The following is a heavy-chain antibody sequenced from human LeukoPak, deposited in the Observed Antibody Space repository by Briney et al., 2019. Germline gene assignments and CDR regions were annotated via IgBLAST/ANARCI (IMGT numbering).Heavy chain of an antibody. CDR2: IYYGGST. D-gene: IGHD4-17*01. CDR1: GGSVSRNSDY. CDR3: ARAPRDYGDYPPYYYGMDV. V-gene: IGHV4-39*07. Sequence: PSETLSLNCTVSGGSVSRNSDYWGWIRQPPGKGLEWIGSIYYGGSTYYNPSLKSRVTISVDTSKNQFSLKLSSVTAADTAVYYCARAPRDYGDYPPYYYGMDVWGQGTTVTVSS. J-gene: IGHJ6*02.